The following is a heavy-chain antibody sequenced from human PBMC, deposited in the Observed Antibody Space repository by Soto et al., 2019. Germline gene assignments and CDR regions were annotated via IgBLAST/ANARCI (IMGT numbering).Heavy chain of an antibody. J-gene: IGHJ6*02. D-gene: IGHD4-17*01. CDR3: AKDHPWLGESVRRYYYYYGMDV. CDR2: ISGSGGST. CDR1: GFTFSSYA. V-gene: IGHV3-23*01. Sequence: GGSLRLSCAASGFTFSSYAMSWVRQAPGKGLEWVSAISGSGGSTYYADSVKGRFTISRDNSKNTLYQQMNSLRAEDTAVYYCAKDHPWLGESVRRYYYYYGMDVWGQGTTVTVSS.